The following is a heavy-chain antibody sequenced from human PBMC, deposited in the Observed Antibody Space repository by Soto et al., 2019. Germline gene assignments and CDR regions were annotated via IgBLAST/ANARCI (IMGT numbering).Heavy chain of an antibody. D-gene: IGHD2-15*01. CDR3: XXXXXXGXXCXSLAGSFYYYRDV. CDR1: GFTFSNYW. CDR2: INSDGSVS. J-gene: IGHJ6*03. Sequence: EVQLVESGGGLVQPGGSLRLSCAASGFTFSNYWMYWVRQPPGKGLXXXXRINSDGSVSSYADSVKGRLTISRDNVKNTXXXXMDSLXAEXXAXXXXXXXXXXGXXCXSLAGSFYYYRDVWGKGTTVTVFS. V-gene: IGHV3-74*02.